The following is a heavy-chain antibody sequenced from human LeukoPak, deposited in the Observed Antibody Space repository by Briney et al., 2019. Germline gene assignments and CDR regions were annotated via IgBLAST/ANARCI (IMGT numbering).Heavy chain of an antibody. CDR3: ARSVAAARGWYNWFDP. Sequence: ASVKVSCKASGYTFTSYYTHWVRPAPGQGLEWMGIINPSGGSTSYAQKFQGRVTMTRDTSTSTVYMELSSLRSEDTAVYYCARSVAAARGWYNWFDPWGQGTLVTVSS. CDR1: GYTFTSYY. V-gene: IGHV1-46*01. D-gene: IGHD2-15*01. CDR2: INPSGGST. J-gene: IGHJ5*02.